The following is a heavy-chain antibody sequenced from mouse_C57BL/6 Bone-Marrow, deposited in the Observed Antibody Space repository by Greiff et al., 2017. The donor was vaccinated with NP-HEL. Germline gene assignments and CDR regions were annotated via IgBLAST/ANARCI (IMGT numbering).Heavy chain of an antibody. CDR2: IYIGNGYT. V-gene: IGHV1-58*01. Sequence: EVQLQESGAELVRPGSSVKMSCKTSGYTFTSYGINWVKQRPGQGLEWIGYIYIGNGYTEYNEKFKGKATLTSDTSSITAYVQLSSLTSEDSAIYFCASYYYGSSSYAMDYWGQGTSVTVSS. CDR3: ASYYYGSSSYAMDY. J-gene: IGHJ4*01. CDR1: GYTFTSYG. D-gene: IGHD1-1*01.